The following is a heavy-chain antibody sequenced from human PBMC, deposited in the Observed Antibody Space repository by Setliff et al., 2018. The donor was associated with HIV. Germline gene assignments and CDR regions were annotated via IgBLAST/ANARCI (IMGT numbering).Heavy chain of an antibody. V-gene: IGHV4-39*01. CDR2: IYYSGST. Sequence: SETLSLTCTVSGGSISSSDYYWGWIRQPPGKGLEWIGSIYYSGSTYYNPSLKSRVTISVDTSKNQFSLKLSSVTAADTAVYYCARHFGWLPREIDYWGQGTLVTAPQ. J-gene: IGHJ4*02. D-gene: IGHD5-12*01. CDR1: GGSISSSDYY. CDR3: ARHFGWLPREIDY.